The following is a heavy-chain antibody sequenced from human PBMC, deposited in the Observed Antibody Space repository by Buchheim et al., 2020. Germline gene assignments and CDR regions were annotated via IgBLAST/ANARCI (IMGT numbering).Heavy chain of an antibody. CDR3: AKDGALEVVVPAAIGRGYYYYGMDV. J-gene: IGHJ6*02. V-gene: IGHV3-30*18. D-gene: IGHD2-2*02. CDR1: GFTFSSYG. Sequence: QVQLVESGGGVVQPGRSLRLSCAASGFTFSSYGMHWVRQAPGKGLEWVAVISYDGSNKYYADSVKGRFTSTRDNSKNKRDLQMNSLRAEDTAVYYCAKDGALEVVVPAAIGRGYYYYGMDVWGQGTT. CDR2: ISYDGSNK.